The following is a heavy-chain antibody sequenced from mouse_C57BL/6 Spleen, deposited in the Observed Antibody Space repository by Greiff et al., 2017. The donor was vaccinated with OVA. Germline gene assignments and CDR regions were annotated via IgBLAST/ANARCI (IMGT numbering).Heavy chain of an antibody. CDR2: FYPGSGSI. CDR1: GYTFTEYT. CDR3: ARHEEYYSNYVWFAY. Sequence: QVHVKQSGAELVKPGASVKLSCKASGYTFTEYTIHWVKQRSGQGLEWIGWFYPGSGSIKYNEKFKDKATLTADKSSSTVYMELSRLTSEDSAVYFCARHEEYYSNYVWFAYWGQGTLVTVSA. V-gene: IGHV1-62-2*01. D-gene: IGHD2-5*01. J-gene: IGHJ3*01.